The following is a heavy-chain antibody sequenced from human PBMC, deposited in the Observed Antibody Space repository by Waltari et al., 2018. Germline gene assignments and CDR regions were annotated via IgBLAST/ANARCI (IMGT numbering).Heavy chain of an antibody. Sequence: EVQLVESGGGLVQPGGSLRLSCAASGFTFSSYWMSWVRQAPGKGLEWVANIKQDGSEKYYVDSVKGRLTSSRDNAKNSLYLQRNSLRAEDTAVYYCARGGIVGATKPYYFDYWGQGTLVTVSS. CDR3: ARGGIVGATKPYYFDY. CDR1: GFTFSSYW. J-gene: IGHJ4*02. CDR2: IKQDGSEK. D-gene: IGHD1-26*01. V-gene: IGHV3-7*01.